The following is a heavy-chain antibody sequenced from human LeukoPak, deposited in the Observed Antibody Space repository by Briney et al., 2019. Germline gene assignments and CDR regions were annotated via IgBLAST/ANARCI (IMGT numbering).Heavy chain of an antibody. Sequence: ASETLSLTCTVSGDSISSYYWSWIRQPPGKGLEWIGYIYYSGSTIYNPSIKSRVTMSLDTSKNQFSLKLRSVTAADTAVYYCARGVISTDAFDVWGQGTMVTVSS. CDR1: GDSISSYY. CDR3: ARGVISTDAFDV. J-gene: IGHJ3*01. CDR2: IYYSGST. V-gene: IGHV4-59*01. D-gene: IGHD3-3*02.